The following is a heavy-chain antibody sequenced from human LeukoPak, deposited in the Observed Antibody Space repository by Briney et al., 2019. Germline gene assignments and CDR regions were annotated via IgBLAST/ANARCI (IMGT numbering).Heavy chain of an antibody. V-gene: IGHV3-72*01. CDR3: ARGGSYVAFDY. Sequence: GGSLRLSCAASGFTFSNYGMSWVRQAPGKGLEWVGRIRNKAMSYTTEYAVSVKGRFSISRDDSKNSLYLQMNSLKSEDAAVYYCARGGSYVAFDYWGQGTLVTVSS. CDR1: GFTFSNYG. D-gene: IGHD1-26*01. CDR2: IRNKAMSYTT. J-gene: IGHJ4*02.